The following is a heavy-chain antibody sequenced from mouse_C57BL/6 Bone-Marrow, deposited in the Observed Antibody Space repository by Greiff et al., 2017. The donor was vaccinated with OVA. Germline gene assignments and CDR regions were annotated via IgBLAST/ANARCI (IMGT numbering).Heavy chain of an antibody. CDR1: GFTFSSYT. CDR2: ISGGGGNT. CDR3: ARLIHYYGSTYAMDD. V-gene: IGHV5-9*01. Sequence: EVKLMESGGGLVKPGGSLKLSCAASGFTFSSYTMSWVRQTPEKRLEWVATISGGGGNTYYPDSVKGRFTISRDNAKNTLYLQMSSLRSEDKALYYCARLIHYYGSTYAMDDWGEGTSVTVSS. J-gene: IGHJ4*01. D-gene: IGHD1-1*01.